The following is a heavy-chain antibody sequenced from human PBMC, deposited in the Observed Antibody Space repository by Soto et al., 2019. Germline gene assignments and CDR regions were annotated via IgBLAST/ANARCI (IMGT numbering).Heavy chain of an antibody. D-gene: IGHD6-6*01. J-gene: IGHJ6*02. CDR1: GGSISSYY. CDR3: ARGVVPDV. V-gene: IGHV4-4*08. CDR2: IYHSGRT. Sequence: PSETLSLTCTVSGGSISSYYWSWIRQSPGKGLEWIGYIYHSGRTHYNPSLKSRLTISVDTSKNHFSLKLTSVTAADMAVYYCARGVVPDVWGQGTTVTVSS.